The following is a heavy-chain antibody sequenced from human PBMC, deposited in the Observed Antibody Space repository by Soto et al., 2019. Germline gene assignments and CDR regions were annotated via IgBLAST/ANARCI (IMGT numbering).Heavy chain of an antibody. D-gene: IGHD3-9*01. J-gene: IGHJ6*02. Sequence: SVKVYCKASGGTFSSYAISLVRLAPGQELEWMGGIIPIFGTANYAQKLQGRVTITADESTSTAYMELSSLRSEDTAVYYCARVSRYYDILTGYYIHYYYGMDVWGQGTKVTVSS. CDR3: ARVSRYYDILTGYYIHYYYGMDV. CDR1: GGTFSSYA. CDR2: IIPIFGTA. V-gene: IGHV1-69*13.